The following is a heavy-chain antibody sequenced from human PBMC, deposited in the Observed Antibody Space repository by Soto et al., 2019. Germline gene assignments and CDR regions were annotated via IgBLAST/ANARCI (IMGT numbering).Heavy chain of an antibody. J-gene: IGHJ4*02. D-gene: IGHD6-19*01. Sequence: QVQLVQSGAEEKKPGASVKVSCKASGDTFTGYAFHWVRQAPGQRLEWMGWINAGNGNTKYSQKFQGRVTITRDTSAGTAYMEVSSLRSEDTAVYYCASAVAVPADFDYWGQGTLVTVSS. V-gene: IGHV1-3*05. CDR1: GDTFTGYA. CDR2: INAGNGNT. CDR3: ASAVAVPADFDY.